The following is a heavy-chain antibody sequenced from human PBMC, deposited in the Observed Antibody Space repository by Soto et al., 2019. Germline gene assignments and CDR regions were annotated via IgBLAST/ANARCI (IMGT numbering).Heavy chain of an antibody. V-gene: IGHV3-23*01. CDR2: ISVSGGST. J-gene: IGHJ1*01. CDR1: GFTFTNYA. D-gene: IGHD3-16*01. Sequence: EVQLLESGGGLVQPGGSLRLSCGASGFTFTNYAMTWVRQAPGKGLEWVSSISVSGGSTYYADSVKGRFTISRDNSXSXXXXXXXXXXXXXXXXXXXXXXXXXXXXXXXSXMNDIGXXXXXXWGQXTLV. CDR3: XXXXXXXXXXXXSXMNDIGXXXXXX.